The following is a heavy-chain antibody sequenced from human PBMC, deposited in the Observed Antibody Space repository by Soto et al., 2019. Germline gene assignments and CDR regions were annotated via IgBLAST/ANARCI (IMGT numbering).Heavy chain of an antibody. Sequence: SETLSLTCTASGGSISSSSYYWGWIRQPPGKGLEWIGSIYYSGSTYYNPSLKSRVTISVDTSKNQFSLKLSSVTAADTAVYYCARGGGPTVDAFDIWGQGTMVTVSS. CDR1: GGSISSSSYY. CDR3: ARGGGPTVDAFDI. CDR2: IYYSGST. D-gene: IGHD4-17*01. J-gene: IGHJ3*02. V-gene: IGHV4-39*01.